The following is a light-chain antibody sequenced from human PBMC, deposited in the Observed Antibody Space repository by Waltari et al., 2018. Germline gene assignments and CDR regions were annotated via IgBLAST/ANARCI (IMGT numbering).Light chain of an antibody. V-gene: IGLV2-14*01. J-gene: IGLJ1*01. CDR2: EVS. Sequence: QSALTQPASVSGPPGQSITIPCTGTSSDVGRYNYVSWYQQHPGKAPKPMIYEVSHRPPGVSNRFSGSKSGNTASLTISGLQAEDEADYYCSSFTGSDTHVFGTGTKVTVL. CDR1: SSDVGRYNY. CDR3: SSFTGSDTHV.